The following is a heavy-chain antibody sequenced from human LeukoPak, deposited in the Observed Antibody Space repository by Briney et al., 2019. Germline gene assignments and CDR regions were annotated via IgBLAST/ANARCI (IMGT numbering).Heavy chain of an antibody. V-gene: IGHV4-34*01. Sequence: SETLSLTCAVYNGFDSYYMTIVRQPPGKGLEWVGEITYRGSGNYNPSLKGRATISINVSQRQFSLSLRSVTAADTAVYYCARRDYDYVWGSYRSDAFDIWGQGTMVTVSS. D-gene: IGHD3-16*02. J-gene: IGHJ3*02. CDR1: NGFDSYY. CDR2: ITYRGSG. CDR3: ARRDYDYVWGSYRSDAFDI.